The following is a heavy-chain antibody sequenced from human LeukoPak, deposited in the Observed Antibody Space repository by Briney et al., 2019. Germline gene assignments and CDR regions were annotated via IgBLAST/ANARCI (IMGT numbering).Heavy chain of an antibody. CDR3: ARGERLGPDF. J-gene: IGHJ4*02. Sequence: SETLSLTCTVSGDSIIGYYWSWIRQPPGKGLEWIGYIHYSGSSNYNPSLQSRVTISVDTSRGHFSLKLSSATAADTGVYYCARGERLGPDFWGQGTLVTVSS. D-gene: IGHD1-1*01. V-gene: IGHV4-59*01. CDR2: IHYSGSS. CDR1: GDSIIGYY.